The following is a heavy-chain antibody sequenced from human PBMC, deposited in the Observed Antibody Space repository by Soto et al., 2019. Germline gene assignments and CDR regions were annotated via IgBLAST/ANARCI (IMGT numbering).Heavy chain of an antibody. V-gene: IGHV1-69*02. J-gene: IGHJ3*02. Sequence: QVQLVQSGAEVKKPGSSVQVSCKASGGTFSSYTISWVRQAPGQGLEWMGRIIPILGIANYAQKFQGRVTVAADKAKGTADRELSRLRSEDTAVYYGARGERTTLTSGDAFDIWGQGTMVTVSS. CDR2: IIPILGIA. D-gene: IGHD4-17*01. CDR1: GGTFSSYT. CDR3: ARGERTTLTSGDAFDI.